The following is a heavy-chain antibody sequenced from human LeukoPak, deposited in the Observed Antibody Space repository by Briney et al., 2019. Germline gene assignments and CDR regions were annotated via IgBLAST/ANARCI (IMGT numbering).Heavy chain of an antibody. CDR3: ARQRIALADYYFDY. CDR2: IYPGDSDT. V-gene: IGHV5-51*01. J-gene: IGHJ4*02. Sequence: AESLKISCKGSGYRFTTYWIGWVRQMPGKGLEWMGIIYPGDSDTKYSPSFQGQVTISADNSISTAYLQWNSLKASDTAMYYCARQRIALADYYFDYWGQGTLVTVSS. CDR1: GYRFTTYW. D-gene: IGHD6-19*01.